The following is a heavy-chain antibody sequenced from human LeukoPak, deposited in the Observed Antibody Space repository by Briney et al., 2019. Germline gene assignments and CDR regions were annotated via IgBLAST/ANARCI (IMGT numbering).Heavy chain of an antibody. CDR2: ISYSGNT. Sequence: SETLSLTCTVSGGSISSYYWSWIRQPPGKGLEWIGYISYSGNTNYNPPFKSRVTISVDTSNNQFSLKLSSVTAADTAVYYCARYVWGSYPTFEDYWGQGTLVTVSS. V-gene: IGHV4-59*01. CDR3: ARYVWGSYPTFEDY. J-gene: IGHJ4*02. D-gene: IGHD3-16*02. CDR1: GGSISSYY.